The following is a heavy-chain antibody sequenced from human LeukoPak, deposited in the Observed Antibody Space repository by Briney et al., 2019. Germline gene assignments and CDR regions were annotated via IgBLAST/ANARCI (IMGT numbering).Heavy chain of an antibody. J-gene: IGHJ6*03. Sequence: GESLKISCQGSGYHFTSYWIGWVRPVPGKGLEGMGIIYPGDSDTRYSPSCQGQITISADKSLNTAFLHSSRLEALDPAMYYCARHVKRAATYYFYYYYIDVWGKGTTVTVSS. CDR2: IYPGDSDT. V-gene: IGHV5-51*01. D-gene: IGHD2-15*01. CDR3: ARHVKRAATYYFYYYYIDV. CDR1: GYHFTSYW.